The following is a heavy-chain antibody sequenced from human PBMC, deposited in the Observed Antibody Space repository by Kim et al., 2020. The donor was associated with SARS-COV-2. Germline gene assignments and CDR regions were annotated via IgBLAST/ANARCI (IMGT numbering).Heavy chain of an antibody. CDR3: ARDGVCTSGDTCYFDF. CDR1: GFTFSKYG. Sequence: GGSLRLSCAASGFTFSKYGMHWVRQAPGKGLEWVAVIWYDATNKYYADSVKGRFTISRDNSKNTLYLQMNSLRAEDTALYFCARDGVCTSGDTCYFDFWGQGTLVTVSS. J-gene: IGHJ4*02. D-gene: IGHD2-8*01. V-gene: IGHV3-33*01. CDR2: IWYDATNK.